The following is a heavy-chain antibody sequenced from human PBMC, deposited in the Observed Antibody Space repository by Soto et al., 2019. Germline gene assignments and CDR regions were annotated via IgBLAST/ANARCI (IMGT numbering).Heavy chain of an antibody. J-gene: IGHJ4*02. D-gene: IGHD3-3*01. Sequence: SETLSLTCTVSGDSISNSSYLWGWIRQPPGKGLQWIGSVSHIGSTNYNPSLKSRLTVSVGTSKTQSSLRLNSVTAADTAVYYFSKRAVSAPLPGFAYWGKGFLVPVSS. CDR2: VSHIGST. CDR3: SKRAVSAPLPGFAY. V-gene: IGHV4-39*01. CDR1: GDSISNSSYL.